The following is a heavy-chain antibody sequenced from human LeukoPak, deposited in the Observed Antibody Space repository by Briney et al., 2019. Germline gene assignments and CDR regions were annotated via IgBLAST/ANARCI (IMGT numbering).Heavy chain of an antibody. CDR3: ARGGITMIVVVTDDAFDI. D-gene: IGHD3-22*01. CDR1: GYTFTGYY. V-gene: IGHV1-2*02. J-gene: IGHJ3*02. Sequence: ASVKVSCKASGYTFTGYYMHWVRQAPGQGLEWMGWINPNSGGTNYAQKFQGRVTMTRDTSISTAYMGLSRLRSDDTAVYYCARGGITMIVVVTDDAFDIWGQGTMVTVSS. CDR2: INPNSGGT.